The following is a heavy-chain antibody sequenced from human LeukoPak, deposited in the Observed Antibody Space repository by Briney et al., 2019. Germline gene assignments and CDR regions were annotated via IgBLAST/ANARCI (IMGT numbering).Heavy chain of an antibody. J-gene: IGHJ3*01. CDR1: GGSISRYY. Sequence: SETLSLTCTVSGGSISRYYWSWIRQPPGEKLEWIGYLYYSGSTNYNPSLGSRVTISADSSKNQFSLKLTSVTAADTAVYYCARDAKLLGAFDLWGPGTMVTVSS. CDR3: ARDAKLLGAFDL. CDR2: LYYSGST. V-gene: IGHV4-59*01.